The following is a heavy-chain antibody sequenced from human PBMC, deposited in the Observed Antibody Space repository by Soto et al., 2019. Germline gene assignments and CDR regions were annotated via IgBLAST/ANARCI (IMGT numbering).Heavy chain of an antibody. CDR1: GGTFSSYA. CDR2: IIPIFGTA. Sequence: QVQLVQSGAEVKKPGSSVKVSCKASGGTFSSYAISWVRQAPGQGLEWMGGIIPIFGTANYAQKFQGRVTITADESTSTAYMGLSSLRSEDTAVYYCARTLAAAGTWAEYFQHWGQGTLVTVSS. J-gene: IGHJ1*01. D-gene: IGHD6-13*01. CDR3: ARTLAAAGTWAEYFQH. V-gene: IGHV1-69*12.